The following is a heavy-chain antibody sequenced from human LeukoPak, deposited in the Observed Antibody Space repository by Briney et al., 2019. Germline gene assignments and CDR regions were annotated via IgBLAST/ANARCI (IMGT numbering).Heavy chain of an antibody. CDR2: INPNSGGT. CDR3: TSRLLILLWTNDF. D-gene: IGHD5-18*01. J-gene: IGHJ4*02. V-gene: IGHV1-2*02. CDR1: GYTFTGYY. Sequence: ASVKVSCKASGYTFTGYYMHWVRQAPGQGLEWMGWINPNSGGTNYAQKFQGRVTMTEDTSTDTAYMEFSSLTSEDTAVYFCTSRLLILLWTNDFWGQGTPVTVSS.